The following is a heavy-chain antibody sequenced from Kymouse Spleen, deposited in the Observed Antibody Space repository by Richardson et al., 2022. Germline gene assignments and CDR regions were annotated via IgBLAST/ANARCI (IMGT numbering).Heavy chain of an antibody. Sequence: EVQLVESGGGLVQPGGSLKLSCAASGFTFSGSAMHWVRQASGKGLEWVGRIRSKANSYATAYAASVKGRFTISRDDSKNTAYLQMNSLKTEDTAVYYCTRPDFWSGYYL*LLGPGNPGHRLL. CDR1: GFTFSGSA. CDR2: IRSKANSYAT. CDR3: TRPDFWSGYYL*L. D-gene: IGHD3-3*01. J-gene: IGHJ4*02. V-gene: IGHV3-73*02.